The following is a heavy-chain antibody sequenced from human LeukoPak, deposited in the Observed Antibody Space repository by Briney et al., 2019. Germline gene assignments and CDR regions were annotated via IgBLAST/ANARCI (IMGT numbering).Heavy chain of an antibody. J-gene: IGHJ4*02. CDR3: ARDKVEFGELGGLGDY. V-gene: IGHV3-30*12. D-gene: IGHD3-10*01. CDR1: GFTFTNYA. Sequence: GGSLRLSCAASGFTFTNYAMHWVRQAPGKGPEWVAFISNDGGNKYHADSVKGRFTISRDNSKNTLYLQMNSLRAEDTAVYYCARDKVEFGELGGLGDYWGQGTLVTVSS. CDR2: ISNDGGNK.